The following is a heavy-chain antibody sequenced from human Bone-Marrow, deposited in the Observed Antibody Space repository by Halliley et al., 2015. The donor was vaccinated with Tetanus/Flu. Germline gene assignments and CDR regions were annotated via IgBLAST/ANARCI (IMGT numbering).Heavy chain of an antibody. Sequence: SLRLSCTGYGFTFTNYGMHWVRQAPGKGLEWISYISYDGSKQYYADSVKGRFTLSRDNRKNTLYVEMNSLRGEDTAVYYCVKEVGSTAFDPWGQGTLVTVSS. CDR2: ISYDGSKQ. CDR1: GFTFTNYG. J-gene: IGHJ5*02. V-gene: IGHV3-30*18. D-gene: IGHD2-2*01. CDR3: VKEVGSTAFDP.